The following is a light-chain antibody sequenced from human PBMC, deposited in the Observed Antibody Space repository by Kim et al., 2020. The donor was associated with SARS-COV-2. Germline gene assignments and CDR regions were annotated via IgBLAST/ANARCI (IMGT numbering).Light chain of an antibody. CDR3: CSYAGSSTWV. V-gene: IGLV2-23*01. CDR2: EGS. Sequence: GESITISCTGNSSDVGSYNLASWYQQHPGKAPKLMIYEGSKRPSGVANRFPGSKSGNAASLTISGLQAEDEADYYCCSYAGSSTWVFGGGTQLTVL. J-gene: IGLJ3*02. CDR1: SSDVGSYNL.